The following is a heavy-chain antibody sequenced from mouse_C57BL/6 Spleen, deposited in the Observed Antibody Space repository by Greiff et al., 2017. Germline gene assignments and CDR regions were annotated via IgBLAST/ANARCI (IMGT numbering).Heavy chain of an antibody. Sequence: VQLQQPGAELVMPGASVKLSCKASGYPFTSYWMHWVKQRPGQGLEWIGEIDPSDSYTNYNQKFKGKSTLTVDKSSSTAYMQLSSLTSEDSAVYYCARRSYYGSSYGNFEYWGQGTTLTVSS. CDR1: GYPFTSYW. D-gene: IGHD1-1*01. CDR2: IDPSDSYT. V-gene: IGHV1-69*01. J-gene: IGHJ2*01. CDR3: ARRSYYGSSYGNFEY.